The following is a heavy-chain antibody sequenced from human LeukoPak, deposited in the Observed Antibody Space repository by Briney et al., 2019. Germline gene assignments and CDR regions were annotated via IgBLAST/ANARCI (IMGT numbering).Heavy chain of an antibody. Sequence: SETLSLTCTVSGDSINSSDHYWAWIRQPPGEGLEWIATIYYSGSTYYKTSLKSRLTISVDSSKNQFSLKMNSVTVADTGVYYCARHGNWDPFDYWGQGTLVTVSS. CDR1: GDSINSSDHY. J-gene: IGHJ4*02. V-gene: IGHV4-39*01. CDR2: IYYSGST. CDR3: ARHGNWDPFDY. D-gene: IGHD7-27*01.